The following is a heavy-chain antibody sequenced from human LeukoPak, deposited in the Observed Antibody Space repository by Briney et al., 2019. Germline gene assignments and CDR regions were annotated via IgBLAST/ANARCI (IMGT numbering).Heavy chain of an antibody. CDR2: ISYDGSNK. Sequence: GGSLRLSCAASGFTFSSYGMHWVRQAPGKGLEWVAVISYDGSNKYYADSVKGRFTISRDNSKNTLYLQMNSLRAEDTAVYYCAKGYYYGSGSYYNIDYWGQGTLVTVFS. D-gene: IGHD3-10*01. J-gene: IGHJ4*02. CDR1: GFTFSSYG. CDR3: AKGYYYGSGSYYNIDY. V-gene: IGHV3-30*18.